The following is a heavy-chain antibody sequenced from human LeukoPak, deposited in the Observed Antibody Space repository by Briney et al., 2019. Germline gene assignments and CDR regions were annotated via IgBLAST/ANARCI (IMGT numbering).Heavy chain of an antibody. V-gene: IGHV3-9*01. D-gene: IGHD4-23*01. CDR1: GFTFDDYA. J-gene: IGHJ4*02. Sequence: GGSLRLSCAASGFTFDDYAMHWVRQAPGKGLEWVSGISWNSGSIGYADSVKGRFTISRDNAKNSLYLQMNSLRAEDTAVYYCARVYRGDGGNTVDYWGQGTLVTVSS. CDR2: ISWNSGSI. CDR3: ARVYRGDGGNTVDY.